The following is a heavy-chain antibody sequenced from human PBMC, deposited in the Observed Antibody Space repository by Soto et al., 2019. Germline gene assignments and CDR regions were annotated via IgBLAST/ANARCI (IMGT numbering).Heavy chain of an antibody. Sequence: SETLSLTCTVSGGSISSGGYYWSWIRQHPGKGLEWIGYIYYSGSTYYNPSLKSRVTISVDRSKNQFSLKLSSVTAADTAVYYCARALYSSPSYFDYWGQGTLVTVSS. V-gene: IGHV4-31*03. D-gene: IGHD6-13*01. CDR3: ARALYSSPSYFDY. CDR1: GGSISSGGYY. J-gene: IGHJ4*02. CDR2: IYYSGST.